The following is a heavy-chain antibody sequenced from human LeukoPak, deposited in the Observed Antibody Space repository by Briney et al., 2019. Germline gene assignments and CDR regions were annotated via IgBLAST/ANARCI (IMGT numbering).Heavy chain of an antibody. D-gene: IGHD3-10*01. CDR1: GGSFSGYY. V-gene: IGHV4-34*01. J-gene: IGHJ4*02. CDR3: ARSVRGVMFVDY. Sequence: SETLSLTCAVYGGSFSGYYWSWNRQPPGKGLEWIGEINHSGSTNYNPSLKSRVTISVDTSKNQFSLKLSSVTAADTAVYYCARSVRGVMFVDYWGQGTLVTVSS. CDR2: INHSGST.